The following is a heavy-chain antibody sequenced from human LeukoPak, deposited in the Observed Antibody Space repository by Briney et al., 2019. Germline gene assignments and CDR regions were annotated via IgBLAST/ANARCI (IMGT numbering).Heavy chain of an antibody. J-gene: IGHJ4*02. Sequence: GGSLRLSCAASGFTFSSYGMHWVRQAPGKGLEWVAFIRYGGSNKYYADSVKGRFTISRDNSKNTLYLQMNSLRAEDTAVYYCAKDSMNWNYRTDYFDYWGQGTLVTVSS. D-gene: IGHD1-7*01. CDR3: AKDSMNWNYRTDYFDY. CDR1: GFTFSSYG. V-gene: IGHV3-30*02. CDR2: IRYGGSNK.